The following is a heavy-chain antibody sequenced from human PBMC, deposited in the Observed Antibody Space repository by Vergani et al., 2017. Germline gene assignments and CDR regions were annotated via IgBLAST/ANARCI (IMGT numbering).Heavy chain of an antibody. J-gene: IGHJ4*02. CDR2: ISGSSSYV. CDR1: GFSFSSYS. V-gene: IGHV3-21*02. Sequence: EVQLVESGGGLVKPGGSLRLSCAASGFSFSSYSMNWVRQAPGKGLEWVASISGSSSYVFYRDSVEGRFTITRDNAKKSVYLQMNILRAEDTAMYFCARGLWDCTHIRCSPPSYWGQGTQVTVSS. CDR3: ARGLWDCTHIRCSPPSY. D-gene: IGHD2-8*01.